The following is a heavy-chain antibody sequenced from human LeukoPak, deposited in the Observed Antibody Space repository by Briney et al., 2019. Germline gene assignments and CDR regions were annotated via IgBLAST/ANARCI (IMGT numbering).Heavy chain of an antibody. J-gene: IGHJ4*02. V-gene: IGHV4-39*01. Sequence: SETLSLTCTVSGGSISSSSYYWGWIRQPPGKGLEWIGSIYYSGSTYYNPSLKSRVTISVDTSKNQFSLKLSSVTAADTAVYYCARHSDRDYGDQGIDYWGQGTLVTVSS. D-gene: IGHD4-17*01. CDR1: GGSISSSSYY. CDR3: ARHSDRDYGDQGIDY. CDR2: IYYSGST.